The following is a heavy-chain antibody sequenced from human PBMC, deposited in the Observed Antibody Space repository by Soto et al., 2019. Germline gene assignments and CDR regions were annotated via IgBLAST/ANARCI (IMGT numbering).Heavy chain of an antibody. V-gene: IGHV1-8*01. Sequence: ASVKVSCKASGYTFTSYDINWVRQATGQGLEWMGWMNPNSGNTGYAQKFQGRVTMTRNTSISTAYMELSSLRSEDTAVYYCARGHRLNYYYYMDVWGKGTTVTVSS. J-gene: IGHJ6*03. CDR2: MNPNSGNT. CDR1: GYTFTSYD. CDR3: ARGHRLNYYYYMDV.